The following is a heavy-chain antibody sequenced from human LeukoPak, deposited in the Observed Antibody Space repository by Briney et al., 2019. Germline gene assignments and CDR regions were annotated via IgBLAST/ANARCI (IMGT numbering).Heavy chain of an antibody. CDR2: INTYNGNA. J-gene: IGHJ4*02. V-gene: IGHV1-18*01. Sequence: GASVKVSSKASGYSFITYGISWVRHAPGQGLERMAWINTYNGNAHYAEKFQGRVSLTTDTSTYTSYMELWSLRSDDTAVYYCARFSKISRGYTIFGAVPSAGDYWGQGTLLTVSS. CDR3: ARFSKISRGYTIFGAVPSAGDY. CDR1: GYSFITYG. D-gene: IGHD3-3*01.